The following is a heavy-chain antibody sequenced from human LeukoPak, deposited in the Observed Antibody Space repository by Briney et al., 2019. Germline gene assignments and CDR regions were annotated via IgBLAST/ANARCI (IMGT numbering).Heavy chain of an antibody. CDR1: GGAFSSYA. D-gene: IGHD3-10*01. CDR3: ALVNGSGSYYIPYYYYGMDV. Sequence: GSSVKVSCKASGGAFSSYAISWVRQAPGQGLEWMGRIIPILGIANYAQKFQGRVTITADKSTSTAYMELSSLRSEDTAVYYCALVNGSGSYYIPYYYYGMDVWGQGTTVTVSS. CDR2: IIPILGIA. V-gene: IGHV1-69*04. J-gene: IGHJ6*02.